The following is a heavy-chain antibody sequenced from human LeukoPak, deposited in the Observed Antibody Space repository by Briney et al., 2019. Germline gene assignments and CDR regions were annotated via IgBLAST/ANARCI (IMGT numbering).Heavy chain of an antibody. D-gene: IGHD6-13*01. J-gene: IGHJ4*02. CDR1: GFTFSGYW. CDR3: AKTYSSSWYPLGY. Sequence: GGSLRLSCAASGFTFSGYWMHWVRQAPGKGLVWVSRINSDGSSTSYADSVKGRFTISRDNAKNTLYLQMNSLRAEDTAVYYCAKTYSSSWYPLGYWGQGTLVTVSS. V-gene: IGHV3-74*01. CDR2: INSDGSST.